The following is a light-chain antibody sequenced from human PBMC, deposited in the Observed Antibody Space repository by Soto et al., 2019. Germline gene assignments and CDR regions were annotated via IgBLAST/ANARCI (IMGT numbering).Light chain of an antibody. Sequence: EIVLTQSPATLSVSPGERATLSCRASQSIGSLLAWYQQRPGQAPRLLIYDAYNRATGIPPRFSGSGSGTDFTLTISSLEPEDSAVYYCQQRHMWPITFGQGTRLEIK. CDR2: DAY. V-gene: IGKV3-11*01. CDR3: QQRHMWPIT. CDR1: QSIGSL. J-gene: IGKJ5*01.